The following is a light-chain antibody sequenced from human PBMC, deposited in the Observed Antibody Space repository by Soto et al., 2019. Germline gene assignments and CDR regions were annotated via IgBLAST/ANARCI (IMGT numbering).Light chain of an antibody. Sequence: DIQMTQSPSSLSASVGDRVTITCRASQSITSFLSWYQHKPGKAPKLLIYGASSLHRGVPSRFSGSGSGTDFTLTINSLQPGDFATYYCLQTYRTPFTFGPGTTVDLK. CDR3: LQTYRTPFT. CDR1: QSITSF. CDR2: GAS. V-gene: IGKV1-39*01. J-gene: IGKJ3*01.